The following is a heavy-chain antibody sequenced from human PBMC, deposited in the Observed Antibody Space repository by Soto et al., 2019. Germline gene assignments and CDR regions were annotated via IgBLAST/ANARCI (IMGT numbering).Heavy chain of an antibody. Sequence: QVQLVQSGAAVKKPGSAVKVSCKDSGRTFSTYSMFWVRQAPGQGLEWMGRIIPMLGIANYEQKFQGRVTITADKSTGTAYMELSSLRSEDTALYYCTIGSWSGEVFDIWGQGTMVTVSS. CDR3: TIGSWSGEVFDI. CDR1: GRTFSTYS. J-gene: IGHJ3*02. D-gene: IGHD2-21*01. V-gene: IGHV1-69*02. CDR2: IIPMLGIA.